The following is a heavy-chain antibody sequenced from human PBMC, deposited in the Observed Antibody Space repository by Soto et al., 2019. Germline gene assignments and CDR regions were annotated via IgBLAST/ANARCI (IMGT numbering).Heavy chain of an antibody. Sequence: PGGSLRLSCAASGFTFSSYAMSWVRQAPGKGLEWVSAISGSGGSTYYADSVKGRFTISRDNSKNTLYLQMNSLRAEDTAVYYCAKVRTYYGHYDYVWGSYRPYDYWGQGTLVTVSS. CDR2: ISGSGGST. CDR1: GFTFSSYA. D-gene: IGHD3-16*02. V-gene: IGHV3-23*01. CDR3: AKVRTYYGHYDYVWGSYRPYDY. J-gene: IGHJ4*02.